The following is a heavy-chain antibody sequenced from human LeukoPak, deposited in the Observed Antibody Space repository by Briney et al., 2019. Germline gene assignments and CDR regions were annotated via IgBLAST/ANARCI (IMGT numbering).Heavy chain of an antibody. J-gene: IGHJ1*01. D-gene: IGHD1-1*01. CDR2: INPNSGNT. CDR1: GYTFTTYD. Sequence: ASVKVSCKASGYTFTTYDINWVRQATGQGLQWMGWINPNSGNTGYAQKFQGRITITRNTSISTVYMELSSLRSEDTAVYYCARGPPTAQYFQHWGQGTLITVSS. CDR3: ARGPPTAQYFQH. V-gene: IGHV1-8*03.